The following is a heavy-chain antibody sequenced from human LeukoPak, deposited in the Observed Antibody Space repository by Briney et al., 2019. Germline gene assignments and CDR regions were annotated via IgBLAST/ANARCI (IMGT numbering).Heavy chain of an antibody. CDR1: GGSISNSY. CDR3: ARTLYSRGFYTVDY. CDR2: IYYSGST. D-gene: IGHD3-3*01. Sequence: SKTLSLTCIVSGGSISNSYWSWIRQPPGKGLQWIGYIYYSGSTNYIPSLKSRVTISGDTSKNQFSLKLSSVTAADTAVYYCARTLYSRGFYTVDYWGQGTLVTVRS. J-gene: IGHJ4*02. V-gene: IGHV4-59*08.